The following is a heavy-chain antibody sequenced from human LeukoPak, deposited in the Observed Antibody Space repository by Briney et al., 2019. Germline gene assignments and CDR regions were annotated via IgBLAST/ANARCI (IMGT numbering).Heavy chain of an antibody. CDR1: GFTFSSYS. J-gene: IGHJ4*02. V-gene: IGHV3-21*01. Sequence: GGSLRLSCAASGFTFSSYSMNWVRQAPGKGLEWVSSISSSSSYIYYADSVKGRFTISRDNAKNSLYLQMNSLRAEATAVYYCARDPLYGDPSYYFDYWGQGTLVTVSS. CDR3: ARDPLYGDPSYYFDY. D-gene: IGHD4-17*01. CDR2: ISSSSSYI.